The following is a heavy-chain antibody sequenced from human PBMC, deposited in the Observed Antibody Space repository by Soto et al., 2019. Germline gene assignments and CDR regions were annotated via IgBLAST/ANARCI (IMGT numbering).Heavy chain of an antibody. J-gene: IGHJ2*01. V-gene: IGHV4-59*01. CDR1: VDSMRTFY. CDR3: ARAGTSTWYFDL. Sequence: QVQLQESGPGLVKPSETLSLTCSVSVDSMRTFYLNWIRQPPGGGLEWIGHIYYSGSTNYNPSLQSQVTMSVDTSKNPFSLKLSSVTAADTAVYYCARAGTSTWYFDLWGRGTLVTVSS. CDR2: IYYSGST. D-gene: IGHD1-1*01.